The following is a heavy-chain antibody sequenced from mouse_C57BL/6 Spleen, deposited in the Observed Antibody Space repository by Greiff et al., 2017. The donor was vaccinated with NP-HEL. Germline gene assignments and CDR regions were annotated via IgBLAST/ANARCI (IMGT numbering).Heavy chain of an antibody. CDR1: GYTFTDYA. CDR2: ISTYYGDA. V-gene: IGHV1-67*01. Sequence: VQLQQSGPELVRPGVSAKISCKGSGYTFTDYAMHWVKQSHAKSLEWIGVISTYYGDASYNQKFKDKATMTADKSSSTAYMELARLTSEDSAVYYCAKGLPHYAMDYWGQGTSVTVSS. D-gene: IGHD2-2*01. CDR3: AKGLPHYAMDY. J-gene: IGHJ4*01.